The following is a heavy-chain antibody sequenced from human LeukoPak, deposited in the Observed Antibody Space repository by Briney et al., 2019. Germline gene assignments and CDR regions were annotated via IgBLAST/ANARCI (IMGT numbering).Heavy chain of an antibody. CDR3: ARLRWPRGGRSSFDY. J-gene: IGHJ4*02. CDR2: VNPDDSDT. D-gene: IGHD3-10*01. CDR1: GYSFTSHW. Sequence: GEALKISCKGSGYSFTSHWIGWVRQMPGKGLEWMGIVNPDDSDTIYSPSFQGQVTISTDESITTAYLQWSSLKASDTAMYYCARLRWPRGGRSSFDYWGQGALVTVSS. V-gene: IGHV5-51*01.